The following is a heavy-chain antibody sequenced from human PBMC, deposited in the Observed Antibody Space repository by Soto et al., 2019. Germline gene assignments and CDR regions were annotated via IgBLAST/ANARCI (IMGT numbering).Heavy chain of an antibody. V-gene: IGHV1-46*01. CDR1: GYTFTSYY. CDR2: INPSGGST. Sequence: ASVKVSCKASGYTFTSYYMHWVRQAPGQGLEWMGIINPSGGSTSYAQKFQGRVTMTRDTSTSTVYMELSSLRSEDTAVYYCARDLAGSWYDPNWFDPWGQGTLVTVSS. CDR3: ARDLAGSWYDPNWFDP. J-gene: IGHJ5*02. D-gene: IGHD6-13*01.